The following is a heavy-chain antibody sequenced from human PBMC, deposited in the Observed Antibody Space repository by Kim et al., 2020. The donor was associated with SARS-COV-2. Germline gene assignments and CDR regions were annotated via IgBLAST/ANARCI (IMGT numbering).Heavy chain of an antibody. J-gene: IGHJ4*02. D-gene: IGHD3-10*01. V-gene: IGHV1-3*01. CDR3: ARGGAITMVRGVSDY. Sequence: QKFQGRVTLTRDTSASTAYMELSSLRSEDTAVYYCARGGAITMVRGVSDYWGQGTLVTVSS.